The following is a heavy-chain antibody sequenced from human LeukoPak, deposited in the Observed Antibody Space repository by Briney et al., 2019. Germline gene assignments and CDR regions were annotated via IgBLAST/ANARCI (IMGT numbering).Heavy chain of an antibody. CDR2: ISSSGSTI. V-gene: IGHV3-11*04. CDR1: GFTFSDYY. Sequence: GGSLRLSCAASGFTFSDYYMSWIRQAPGKGLEWASYISSSGSTIYYADSVKGRFTISRDNSKNTLYLQMNSLRAEDTAVYYCAKDISNDFWSGSEFDYWGQGTLVTVSS. J-gene: IGHJ4*02. D-gene: IGHD3-3*01. CDR3: AKDISNDFWSGSEFDY.